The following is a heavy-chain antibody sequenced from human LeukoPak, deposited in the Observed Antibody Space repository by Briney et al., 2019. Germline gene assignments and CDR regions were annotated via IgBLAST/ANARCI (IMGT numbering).Heavy chain of an antibody. D-gene: IGHD6-13*01. J-gene: IGHJ4*02. Sequence: QPGGSLRLSCAASGFTFDDYAVHWVRQAPGKGLEWVSGISWNSGTIYYADSVKGRFTISRDDAKNSLYLQMNSLRPEDTALYYCAKRSAAGTVGYFDYWGQGTLVTVSS. CDR2: ISWNSGTI. CDR1: GFTFDDYA. V-gene: IGHV3-9*01. CDR3: AKRSAAGTVGYFDY.